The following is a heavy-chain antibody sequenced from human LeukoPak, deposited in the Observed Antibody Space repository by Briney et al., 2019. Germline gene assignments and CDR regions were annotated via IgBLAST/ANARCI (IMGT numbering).Heavy chain of an antibody. Sequence: GGSLRLSCAASGFTFSSYEMNWVRQAPGKGLEWVSSISSSSSYIYYADSVKGRFTISRDNAKNSLYLQMNSLRAEDTAVYYCARAGYDFWSGYSSPFDYWGQGTLVTVSS. D-gene: IGHD3-3*01. CDR3: ARAGYDFWSGYSSPFDY. J-gene: IGHJ4*02. CDR2: ISSSSSYI. V-gene: IGHV3-21*01. CDR1: GFTFSSYE.